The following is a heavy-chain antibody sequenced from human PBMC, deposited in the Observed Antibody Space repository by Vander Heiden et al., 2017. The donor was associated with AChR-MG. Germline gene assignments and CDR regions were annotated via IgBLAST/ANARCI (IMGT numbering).Heavy chain of an antibody. D-gene: IGHD3-3*01. CDR1: GGSFSGYY. CDR2: INHSGST. CDR3: ARIQVLRFLEWLLEEVWFDP. V-gene: IGHV4-34*01. Sequence: QVQLQQWGAGLLKPSETLSLTCAVYGGSFSGYYWSWIRQPPGKGLEWIGEINHSGSTNYNPSLKSRVTISVDTSKNQFSLKLSSVTAADTAVYYCARIQVLRFLEWLLEEVWFDPWGQGTLVTVSS. J-gene: IGHJ5*02.